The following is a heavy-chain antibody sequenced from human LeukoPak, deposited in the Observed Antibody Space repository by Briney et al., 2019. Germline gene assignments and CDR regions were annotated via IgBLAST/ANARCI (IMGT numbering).Heavy chain of an antibody. D-gene: IGHD4-17*01. CDR3: AKDLTTVTTGDY. CDR2: ISGSGGST. V-gene: IGHV3-23*01. Sequence: GGSLRLSCSASGFVYSAFWMSWVRQAPGKGLEWVSSISGSGGSTYYADSVKGRFTISRDNSKNTLYPHMNSLRAEDTAVYYCAKDLTTVTTGDYWGQGTLVTVSS. J-gene: IGHJ4*02. CDR1: GFVYSAFW.